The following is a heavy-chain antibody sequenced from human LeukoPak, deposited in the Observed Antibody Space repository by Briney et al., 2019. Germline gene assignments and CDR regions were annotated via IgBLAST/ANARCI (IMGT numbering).Heavy chain of an antibody. CDR3: ARDGSDYDLDY. D-gene: IGHD4-17*01. J-gene: IGHJ4*02. V-gene: IGHV3-33*01. CDR2: IWHDGSNQ. Sequence: GGSLRLSCAASGFIFRSNGMHWVRQAPGKGLEWLAVIWHDGSNQYYADSVKSRFTISRDNSKNTLYLQMNSLRAEDTAVYYCARDGSDYDLDYWGQGTLVTVSS. CDR1: GFIFRSNG.